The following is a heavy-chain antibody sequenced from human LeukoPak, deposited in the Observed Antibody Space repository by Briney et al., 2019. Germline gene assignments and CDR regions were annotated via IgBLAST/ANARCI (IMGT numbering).Heavy chain of an antibody. Sequence: GASVKVSCKASGYTFTGYYMHWVRQTPGQGLEWMVWINPNSGGTNYAQKFQGRVTMTRDTSISTAYMELSRLRSDDTAVYYCARDLVGATRSRYYYYYYMDVWGKGTTVTVSS. V-gene: IGHV1-2*02. CDR3: ARDLVGATRSRYYYYYYMDV. CDR2: INPNSGGT. D-gene: IGHD1-26*01. J-gene: IGHJ6*03. CDR1: GYTFTGYY.